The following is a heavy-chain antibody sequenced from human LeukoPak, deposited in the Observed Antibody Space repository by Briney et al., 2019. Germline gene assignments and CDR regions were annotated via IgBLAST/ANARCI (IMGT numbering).Heavy chain of an antibody. Sequence: GGSLRLSCAASGFTFSSYSMNWVHQAPGKGLEWVSSISSSSSYIYYADSVKGRFTISRDNAKNSLYLQMNSLRAEDTAVYYCARDEYGDSSNWFDPWGQGTLVTVSS. J-gene: IGHJ5*02. CDR3: ARDEYGDSSNWFDP. CDR1: GFTFSSYS. D-gene: IGHD4-17*01. V-gene: IGHV3-21*01. CDR2: ISSSSSYI.